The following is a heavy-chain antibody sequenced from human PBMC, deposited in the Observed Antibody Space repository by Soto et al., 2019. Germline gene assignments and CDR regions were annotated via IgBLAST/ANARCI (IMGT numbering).Heavy chain of an antibody. CDR2: ISAYNGNT. CDR3: ASSVVIAAAGDYYGMDV. D-gene: IGHD6-13*01. V-gene: IGHV1-18*01. J-gene: IGHJ6*02. Sequence: ASVKVSCKASGYTCTSYGISWVRQAPGQGLEWMGWISAYNGNTNYAQKLQGRVTMTTDTSTSTAYMELRSLRSDDTAVYYCASSVVIAAAGDYYGMDVWGQGTTVTVSS. CDR1: GYTCTSYG.